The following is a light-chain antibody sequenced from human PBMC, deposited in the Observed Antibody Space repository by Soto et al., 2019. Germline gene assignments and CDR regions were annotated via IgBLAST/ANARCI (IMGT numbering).Light chain of an antibody. CDR2: DAS. CDR3: QQRSNWPPYT. Sequence: EIVLTQSPATLSLSPGDRATLSCRASQSVSSYLAWYQQKPGQAPRLLIYDASNRATGIPARFSGSGSGTDFTLTISSLEPEDFVVYYCQQRSNWPPYTFGQGTKLEIK. V-gene: IGKV3-11*01. J-gene: IGKJ2*01. CDR1: QSVSSY.